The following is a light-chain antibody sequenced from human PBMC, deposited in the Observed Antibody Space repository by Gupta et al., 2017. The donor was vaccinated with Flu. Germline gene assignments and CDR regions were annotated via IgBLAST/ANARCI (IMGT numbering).Light chain of an antibody. CDR2: EDN. J-gene: IGLJ1*01. Sequence: QSVLTQPASVSGSPGQSITISCTGTSSDVGYYNLVSWYQQHPGKAPKLMIYEDNKRPSGISNRFSGSKSGNTASLTISGLQAEDEADYYCCSYAGSLTYVFGSGTKVTVL. CDR3: CSYAGSLTYV. CDR1: SSDVGYYNL. V-gene: IGLV2-23*01.